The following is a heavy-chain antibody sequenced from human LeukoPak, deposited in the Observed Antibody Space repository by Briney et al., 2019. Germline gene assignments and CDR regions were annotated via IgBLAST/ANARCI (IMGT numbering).Heavy chain of an antibody. CDR2: ISCDGSNK. CDR1: GFTFSSYG. CDR3: AKAEDTAMADY. D-gene: IGHD5-18*01. J-gene: IGHJ4*02. V-gene: IGHV3-30*18. Sequence: GRSLRLSCAASGFTFSSYGMHWVRQAPGKGLEWVAVISCDGSNKYYADSVKGRFTISRDNSKNTLYLQMNSLRAEDTAVYYCAKAEDTAMADYWGQGTLVTVSS.